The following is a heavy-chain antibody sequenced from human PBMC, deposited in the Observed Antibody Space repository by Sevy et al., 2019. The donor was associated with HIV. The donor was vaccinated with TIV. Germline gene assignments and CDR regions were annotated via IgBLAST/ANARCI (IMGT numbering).Heavy chain of an antibody. V-gene: IGHV1-2*02. Sequence: ASVKVSCKASGYTFTGYYMHWVRQAPGQGLEWMGWINPNSGGKNYAQKFQGRVTMTRDTSISTAYMELSRLRSDDTAVYYCARDSRPRLLTNLSYWGQGTLVTVSS. CDR2: INPNSGGK. J-gene: IGHJ4*02. CDR3: ARDSRPRLLTNLSY. D-gene: IGHD2-15*01. CDR1: GYTFTGYY.